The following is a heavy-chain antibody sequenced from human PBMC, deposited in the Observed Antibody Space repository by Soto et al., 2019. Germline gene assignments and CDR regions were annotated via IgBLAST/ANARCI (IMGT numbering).Heavy chain of an antibody. J-gene: IGHJ4*02. Sequence: PVESLKIACKGSGYTFTNYYITCVLQMPGRGLEWMARIDPSDSYVTYSPSFRGHVTLSIDKSISTAYLQWSSLKASDTAFYYCARHNSNGDFDFWGQGTLVTVSS. CDR3: ARHNSNGDFDF. D-gene: IGHD2-8*01. CDR1: GYTFTNYY. CDR2: IDPSDSYV. V-gene: IGHV5-10-1*01.